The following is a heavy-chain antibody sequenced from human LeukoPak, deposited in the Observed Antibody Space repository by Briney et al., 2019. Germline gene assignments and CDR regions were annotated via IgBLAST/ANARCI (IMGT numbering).Heavy chain of an antibody. J-gene: IGHJ6*02. Sequence: SVKVSCKASGGTLSSYAISWVRQAPGQGLEWMGRIIPILGIANYAQKFQGRVTITADKSTSTAYMELSSLRSEDTAVYYCARVDTAMDPYYYYGMDVWGQGTTVTVSS. CDR2: IIPILGIA. D-gene: IGHD5-18*01. V-gene: IGHV1-69*04. CDR3: ARVDTAMDPYYYYGMDV. CDR1: GGTLSSYA.